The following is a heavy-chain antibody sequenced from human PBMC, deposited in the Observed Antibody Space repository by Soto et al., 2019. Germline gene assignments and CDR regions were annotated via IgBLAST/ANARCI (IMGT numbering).Heavy chain of an antibody. D-gene: IGHD7-27*01. CDR2: IYNGGTT. J-gene: IGHJ4*02. CDR3: ARGPSGDKVDS. CDR1: GGSITNVNYC. Sequence: QVQLQESGPGLVKPSQTLSLTCSVSGGSITNVNYCWSWIRQSPDLGLEWIGHIYNGGTTNNNPSLESRITMSVDTSKNQLSLTLSSVSAADTSVYYCARGPSGDKVDSWGQGTLGTVS. V-gene: IGHV4-30-4*01.